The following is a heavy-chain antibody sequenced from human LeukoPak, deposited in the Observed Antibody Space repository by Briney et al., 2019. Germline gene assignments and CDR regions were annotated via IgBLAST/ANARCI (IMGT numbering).Heavy chain of an antibody. CDR3: AKVRYSGSYTDDY. CDR2: ISGSGGST. CDR1: GFTFSSYG. Sequence: GGSLRLSCAASGFTFSSYGMSWVRQAPGKGLEWVSAISGSGGSTYYADSVKGRFTISRDNSKNTLYLQMNSLRAEDTAVYYCAKVRYSGSYTDDYWGQGTLVTVSS. V-gene: IGHV3-23*01. J-gene: IGHJ4*02. D-gene: IGHD1-26*01.